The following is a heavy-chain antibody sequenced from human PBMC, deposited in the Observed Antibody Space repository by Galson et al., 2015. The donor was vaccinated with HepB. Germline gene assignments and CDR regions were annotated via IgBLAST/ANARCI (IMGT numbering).Heavy chain of an antibody. CDR1: GFTFSDYY. Sequence: SLRLSCAASGFTFSDYYMSWIRQAPGKGLEWLAYVSSNTIYTNYADSVKGRFTVSRDNVKNSISLQRNRLSVEDTAMYYCAGVADSHYGDHTHFDSWGQGALVTVSS. D-gene: IGHD4-17*01. CDR2: VSSNTIYT. J-gene: IGHJ4*02. V-gene: IGHV3-11*06. CDR3: AGVADSHYGDHTHFDS.